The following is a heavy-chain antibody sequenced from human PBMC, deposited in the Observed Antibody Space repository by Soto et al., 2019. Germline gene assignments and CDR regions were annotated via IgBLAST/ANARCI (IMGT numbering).Heavy chain of an antibody. J-gene: IGHJ6*02. CDR1: GFPFSSYW. CDR3: ARFYYDSSGYLPSPYYYYYGMDV. V-gene: IGHV3-74*01. CDR2: IKSDGSGA. D-gene: IGHD3-22*01. Sequence: GGSLRLSCAASGFPFSSYWMHWVRQAPGKGLVWVSRIKSDGSGAIYADSVKGRFTISRDNAKNSLYLQMNSLRAEDTAVYYCARFYYDSSGYLPSPYYYYYGMDVWGQGTTVTVSS.